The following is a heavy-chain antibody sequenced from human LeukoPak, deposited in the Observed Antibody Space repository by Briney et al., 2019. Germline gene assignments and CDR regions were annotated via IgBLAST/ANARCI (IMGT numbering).Heavy chain of an antibody. CDR2: ISSSSSYI. CDR3: ARDLVGATAVDY. J-gene: IGHJ4*02. CDR1: GFTFSDHY. D-gene: IGHD1-26*01. Sequence: GGSLRLSCAASGFTFSDHYMNWIRQAPGKGLEWVSSISSSSSYIYYADSVKGRFTISRDNAKNSLYLQMNSLRAEDTAVYYCARDLVGATAVDYWGQGTLVTVSS. V-gene: IGHV3-21*01.